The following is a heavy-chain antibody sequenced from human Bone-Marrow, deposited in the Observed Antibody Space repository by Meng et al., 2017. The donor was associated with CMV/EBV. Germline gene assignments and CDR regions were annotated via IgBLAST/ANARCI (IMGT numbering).Heavy chain of an antibody. CDR1: GSFSGYS. D-gene: IGHD6-13*01. V-gene: IGHV4-34*01. Sequence: GSFSGYSWSCIRQPPGKGLEWIGEINHSGSTNYNPSLKSRVTISVDTSKNQFSLKPSSVTAADTAVYYCARGPLTYSSSWYGAGLGYWGQGTLVTVSS. J-gene: IGHJ4*02. CDR3: ARGPLTYSSSWYGAGLGY. CDR2: INHSGST.